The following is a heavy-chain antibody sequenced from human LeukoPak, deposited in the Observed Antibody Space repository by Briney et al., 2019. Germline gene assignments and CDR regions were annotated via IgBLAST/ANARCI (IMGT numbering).Heavy chain of an antibody. V-gene: IGHV4-59*08. CDR3: ARPSYDSSGYYSGAFDI. CDR1: GGSISSYY. J-gene: IGHJ3*02. CDR2: IYYSGST. D-gene: IGHD3-22*01. Sequence: SETLSLTCTVSGGSISSYYWSWIRQPPGKGLEWIGYIYYSGSTNYNPSLKSRVTISVDTSKTQFSLKLSSVTAADTAVYYCARPSYDSSGYYSGAFDIWGQGTMVTVSS.